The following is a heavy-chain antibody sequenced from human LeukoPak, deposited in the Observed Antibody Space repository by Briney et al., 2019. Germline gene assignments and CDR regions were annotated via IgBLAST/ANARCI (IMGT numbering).Heavy chain of an antibody. Sequence: PSETLSLTCTVSGGSISTTNYYWGWIRQPPGRDLEWIGSIYSSGNTYYNPSLESRVTISVDTSKNQLSLRLTSATAADTSVYYCARHSGLRSPFDPWGQGTLVTVSS. CDR1: GGSISTTNYY. CDR3: ARHSGLRSPFDP. J-gene: IGHJ5*02. CDR2: IYSSGNT. D-gene: IGHD3-3*01. V-gene: IGHV4-39*01.